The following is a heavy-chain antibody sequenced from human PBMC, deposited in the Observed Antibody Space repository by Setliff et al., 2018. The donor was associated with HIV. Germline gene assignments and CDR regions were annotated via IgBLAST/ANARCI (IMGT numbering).Heavy chain of an antibody. CDR1: GGTFSSYA. V-gene: IGHV1-18*01. J-gene: IGHJ2*01. Sequence: GASVKVSCKASGGTFSSYAIYWVRQAPGQGLEWMGGTMPISGNTNYAQRLQGRVTMTTDTSTSTAYMELRSLRSGDTAVYYCARGVDYGDYVGFWYFDLWGRGTLVTVSS. CDR3: ARGVDYGDYVGFWYFDL. D-gene: IGHD4-17*01. CDR2: TMPISGNT.